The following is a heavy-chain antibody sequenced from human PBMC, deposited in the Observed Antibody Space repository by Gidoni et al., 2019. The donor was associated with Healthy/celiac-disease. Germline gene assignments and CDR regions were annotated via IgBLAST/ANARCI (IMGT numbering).Heavy chain of an antibody. J-gene: IGHJ5*02. Sequence: EVQLVESGGGLVKPGGSLRLSCAASGFTFSSYSMNWVRQAPGKGLEWVSSISSSSSYIYYADSVKGRFTISRDNAKNSLYLQMNSLRAEDTAVYYCARAEGEQLALWSANYNWFDPWGQGTLVTVSS. CDR3: ARAEGEQLALWSANYNWFDP. V-gene: IGHV3-21*01. CDR2: ISSSSSYI. CDR1: GFTFSSYS. D-gene: IGHD6-13*01.